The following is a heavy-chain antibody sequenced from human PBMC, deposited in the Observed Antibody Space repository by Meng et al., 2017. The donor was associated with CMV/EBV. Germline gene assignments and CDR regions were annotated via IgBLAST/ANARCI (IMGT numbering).Heavy chain of an antibody. J-gene: IGHJ6*02. D-gene: IGHD6-13*01. V-gene: IGHV4-34*01. CDR2: INHSGST. CDR1: GGSFSGYY. CDR3: ARVWGSSSWYYYYGMDV. Sequence: SETLSLTCAVYGGSFSGYYWSWIRQPPGEGLEWIGEINHSGSTNYNPSLKSRVTISVDTSKNQFSLKLSSVTAADTAVYYCARVWGSSSWYYYYGMDVWGQGTTVTVSS.